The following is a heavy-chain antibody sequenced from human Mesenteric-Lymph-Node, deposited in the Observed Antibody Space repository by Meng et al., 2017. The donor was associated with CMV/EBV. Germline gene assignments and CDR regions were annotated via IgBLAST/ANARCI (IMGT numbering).Heavy chain of an antibody. CDR1: GYTFTSYY. D-gene: IGHD1-26*01. CDR2: INPSGGST. V-gene: IGHV1-46*01. Sequence: ASVKVSCKASGYTFTSYYMHWVRQAPGQGLEWMGIINPSGGSTSYAQKFQGRVTMTRDTYTSTVYMELSSLKSEDTAVYYCVTPHPLYSGSYLGKYYLDYWGQGTLVTVSS. CDR3: VTPHPLYSGSYLGKYYLDY. J-gene: IGHJ4*02.